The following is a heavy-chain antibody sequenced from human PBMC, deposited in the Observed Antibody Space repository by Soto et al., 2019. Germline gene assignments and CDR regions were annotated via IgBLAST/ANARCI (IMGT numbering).Heavy chain of an antibody. Sequence: GGSLRLSCEASGVSFSSYSIHWVRQAPGKGLEWVALITYDGSEKRYVDSVKGRFTISRDNAKNSVYLQMNSLRVEDTALYYCGRDEVRNGVGVWGQGTTVTVSS. J-gene: IGHJ6*02. CDR2: ITYDGSEK. CDR3: GRDEVRNGVGV. V-gene: IGHV3-7*01. CDR1: GVSFSSYS.